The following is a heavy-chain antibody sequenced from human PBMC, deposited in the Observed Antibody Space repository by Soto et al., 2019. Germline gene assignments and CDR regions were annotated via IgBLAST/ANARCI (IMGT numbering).Heavy chain of an antibody. Sequence: SETLSLTCAVSGDSISSDKWWSWVRQPPGKGLEWIREIHHSGNSNYNPSLKSRVIISVDKSKNQFSLKLSSVTAADTAVYYCARDTYYDFWSGTQGFDPWGQGTLVTVSS. V-gene: IGHV4-4*02. CDR2: IHHSGNS. CDR1: GDSISSDKW. J-gene: IGHJ5*02. D-gene: IGHD3-3*01. CDR3: ARDTYYDFWSGTQGFDP.